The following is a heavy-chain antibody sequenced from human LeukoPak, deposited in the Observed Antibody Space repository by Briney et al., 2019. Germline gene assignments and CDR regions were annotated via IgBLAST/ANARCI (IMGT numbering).Heavy chain of an antibody. CDR3: ARRDTGGYSSSWYSFRY. Sequence: PSETLSLTCAVYGGSFSGYYWAWIRQPPGKGLEWIGEINHSGSTNYNPSLKSRVTISVDTSKNQFSLKLSSVTAADTAVYYCARRDTGGYSSSWYSFRYWGQGTLVTVSS. D-gene: IGHD6-13*01. CDR1: GGSFSGYY. J-gene: IGHJ4*02. V-gene: IGHV4-34*01. CDR2: INHSGST.